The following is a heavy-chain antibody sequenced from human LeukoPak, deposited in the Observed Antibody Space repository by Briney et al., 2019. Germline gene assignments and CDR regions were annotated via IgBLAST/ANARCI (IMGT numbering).Heavy chain of an antibody. CDR2: IYYSGST. V-gene: IGHV4-61*01. J-gene: IGHJ5*02. CDR1: GGSFSSGSYY. CDR3: ARGNYGSENWFDP. Sequence: SETLSLTCTVSGGSFSSGSYYWSWIRQPPGKGLEWIGYIYYSGSTNYNPSLKSRVTISVDTSKNQFSLKLSSVTAANTAVYYCARGNYGSENWFDPGGQGTLVTVSS. D-gene: IGHD3-10*01.